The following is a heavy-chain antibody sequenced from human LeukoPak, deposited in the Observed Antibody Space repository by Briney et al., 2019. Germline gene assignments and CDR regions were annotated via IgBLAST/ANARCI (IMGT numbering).Heavy chain of an antibody. D-gene: IGHD1-1*01. CDR2: IYYSGST. CDR1: GGSIISNY. Sequence: SETLSLPCTVSGGSIISNYWSWFRQPPGKGLEGIGCIYYSGSTNYNPSPKRRVTISLDTSKNKFSLKLRTVTAAATPVYYYARYRNALFARGGQGTLVTVPS. V-gene: IGHV4-59*08. J-gene: IGHJ5*02. CDR3: ARYRNALFAR.